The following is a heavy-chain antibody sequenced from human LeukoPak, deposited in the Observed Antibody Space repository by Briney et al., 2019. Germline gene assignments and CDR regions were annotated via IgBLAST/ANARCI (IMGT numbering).Heavy chain of an antibody. CDR2: TYYRFKWYN. Sequence: SQTLSPTCAISGDSVSRNTAGWNWIRQSPSRGLEWLGRTYYRFKWYNDFAPSVRNRITINPDTSKNQFSLQLNSVTPEDTAVYYCARDLSPQQWLVVYDVFDIWGQGTMVTVSS. J-gene: IGHJ3*02. CDR3: ARDLSPQQWLVVYDVFDI. D-gene: IGHD6-19*01. CDR1: GDSVSRNTAG. V-gene: IGHV6-1*01.